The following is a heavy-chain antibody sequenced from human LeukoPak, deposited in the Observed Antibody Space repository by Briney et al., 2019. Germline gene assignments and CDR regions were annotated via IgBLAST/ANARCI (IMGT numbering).Heavy chain of an antibody. CDR2: ITSSSSTI. V-gene: IGHV3-48*02. CDR1: GFTFSSYS. Sequence: QSGGSLRLSCAASGFTFSSYSMYWVRQAPGKGLEWISYITSSSSTIYSADSVKGRFTISRDNAKNSLYLQMNSLRDEDTAVYYCARRYDFWSGYLDYWGQGTLVTVSS. J-gene: IGHJ4*02. CDR3: ARRYDFWSGYLDY. D-gene: IGHD3-3*01.